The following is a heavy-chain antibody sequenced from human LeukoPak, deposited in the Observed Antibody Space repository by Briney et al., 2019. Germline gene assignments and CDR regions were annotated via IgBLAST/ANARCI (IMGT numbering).Heavy chain of an antibody. D-gene: IGHD3-22*01. CDR2: IYYSGST. V-gene: IGHV4-59*01. J-gene: IGHJ4*02. CDR3: ARPHSSGYFDY. CDR1: GGSISSYY. Sequence: SETLSLTCTVSGGSISSYYWSWIRRPPGKGLEWIGYIYYSGSTNYNPSLKSRVTISVDTSKNQFSLKLSSVTAADTAVYYCARPHSSGYFDYWGQGTLVTVSS.